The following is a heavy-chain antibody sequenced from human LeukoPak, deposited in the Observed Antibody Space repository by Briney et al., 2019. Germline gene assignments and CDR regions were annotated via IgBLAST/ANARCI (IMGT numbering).Heavy chain of an antibody. D-gene: IGHD6-19*01. J-gene: IGHJ4*02. Sequence: PGGSLRLSCAASGFTFSSYAMSWVRQAPGKGLEWVSVIYSGGSTYHADSVKGRFTISRDNSKNTLYLQMNSLRAEDTGVYYCARGRGSGWYDYWGQGTLVTVSS. CDR1: GFTFSSYA. V-gene: IGHV3-66*01. CDR2: IYSGGST. CDR3: ARGRGSGWYDY.